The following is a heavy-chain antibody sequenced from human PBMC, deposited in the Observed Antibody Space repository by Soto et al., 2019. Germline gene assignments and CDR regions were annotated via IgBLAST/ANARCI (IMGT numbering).Heavy chain of an antibody. V-gene: IGHV3-74*01. CDR1: GFTFSSYW. J-gene: IGHJ4*02. D-gene: IGHD2-15*01. Sequence: EVQLVESGGGLVQPGGSLRLSCAASGFTFSSYWMHWVRQAPGKGLVWVSRINSDGSSTSYADSVKGRFTISRDNAKNTLYLQMNSLRAEDTAVYYCARGVYCSGGSCYPMGIDYWGQGTLVTVSS. CDR3: ARGVYCSGGSCYPMGIDY. CDR2: INSDGSST.